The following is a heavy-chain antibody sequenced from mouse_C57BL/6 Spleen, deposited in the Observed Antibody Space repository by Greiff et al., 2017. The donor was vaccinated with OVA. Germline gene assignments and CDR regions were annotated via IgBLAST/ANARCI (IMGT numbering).Heavy chain of an antibody. D-gene: IGHD2-4*01. Sequence: QVQLQQSGPELVKPGASVKISCKASGYAFSSSWMNWVKQRPGKGLEWIGRIYPGDGDTNYNGKFKGKATLTADKSSSTAYMQLSSLTSEDSAVYFCARSLDYDGAWFAYWGQGTLVTVSA. CDR3: ARSLDYDGAWFAY. V-gene: IGHV1-82*01. CDR2: IYPGDGDT. J-gene: IGHJ3*01. CDR1: GYAFSSSW.